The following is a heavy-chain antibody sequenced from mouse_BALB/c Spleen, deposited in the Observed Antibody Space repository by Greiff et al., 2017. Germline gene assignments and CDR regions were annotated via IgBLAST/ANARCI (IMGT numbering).Heavy chain of an antibody. CDR2: ISYSGST. D-gene: IGHD2-4*01. J-gene: IGHJ3*01. V-gene: IGHV3-2*02. CDR1: GYSITSDYA. CDR3: ARSSLTMIKGFAY. Sequence: EVHLVESGPGLVKPSQSLSLTCTVTGYSITSDYAWNWIRQFPGNKLEWMGYISYSGSTSYNPSLKSRISITRDTSKNQFFLQLNSVTTEDTATYYCARSSLTMIKGFAYWGQGTLVTVSA.